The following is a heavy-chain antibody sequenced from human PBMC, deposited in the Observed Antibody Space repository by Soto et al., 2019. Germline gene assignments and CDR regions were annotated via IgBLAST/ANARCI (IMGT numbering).Heavy chain of an antibody. CDR3: ARDSGQYYDFWSGYWS. V-gene: IGHV4-30-4*01. D-gene: IGHD3-3*01. Sequence: QVQLQESGPGLVKPSQTLSLTCTVSGGSISSGDYYWSWIRQPPGKGLEWIGYIYYSGSTYYNPPLKSRVTISVDTSKNQFSLKLSSVTAADTAVYYCARDSGQYYDFWSGYWSWGQGTLVTVSS. J-gene: IGHJ4*02. CDR2: IYYSGST. CDR1: GGSISSGDYY.